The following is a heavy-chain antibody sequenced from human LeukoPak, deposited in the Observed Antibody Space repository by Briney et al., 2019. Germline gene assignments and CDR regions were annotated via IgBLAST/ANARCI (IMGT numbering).Heavy chain of an antibody. Sequence: ASVKVSCKASGYTFTTYYMHWVRQAPGQGLEWMGIINPSGGSTTYAQKFQGGVTMTRDTSTSTVYMELSSLRSEDTAVYYCASPSSYYYDSSDSRAFDIWGQGTMVTVSS. D-gene: IGHD3-22*01. CDR3: ASPSSYYYDSSDSRAFDI. J-gene: IGHJ3*02. CDR2: INPSGGST. V-gene: IGHV1-46*03. CDR1: GYTFTTYY.